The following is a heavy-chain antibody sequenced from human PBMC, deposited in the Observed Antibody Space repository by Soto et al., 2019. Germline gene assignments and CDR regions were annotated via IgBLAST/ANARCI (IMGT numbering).Heavy chain of an antibody. V-gene: IGHV3-74*01. J-gene: IGHJ5*02. D-gene: IGHD4-17*01. CDR2: INRDGSNA. CDR3: VRSMTTLTIDWLDP. Sequence: EVQLVESGGGLVQPGGSLRLSCAASGFTFSDYWMHWVRQVPGKGLVWLSRINRDGSNANYADYVRGRFNISRDNDNNTLNLQMNSMRAEDTAVYYCVRSMTTLTIDWLDPWGQGTQVTVFS. CDR1: GFTFSDYW.